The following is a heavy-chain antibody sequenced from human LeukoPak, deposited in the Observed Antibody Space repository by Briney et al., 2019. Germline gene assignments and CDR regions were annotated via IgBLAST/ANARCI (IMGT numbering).Heavy chain of an antibody. J-gene: IGHJ4*02. Sequence: SETLSLTCAVYGGSFSGYYWSWIRQPPGKGLEWIGEINHSGSTNYNPSLKSRVTISVDTSKNQFSLKLSSVTAADTAVYYCARGVDDSSGYYRYWGQGTRVTVSS. CDR1: GGSFSGYY. CDR3: ARGVDDSSGYYRY. D-gene: IGHD3-22*01. CDR2: INHSGST. V-gene: IGHV4-34*01.